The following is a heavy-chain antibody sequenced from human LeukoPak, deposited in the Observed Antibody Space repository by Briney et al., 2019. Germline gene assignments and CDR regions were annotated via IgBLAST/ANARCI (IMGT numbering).Heavy chain of an antibody. CDR2: IYYSGST. J-gene: IGHJ4*02. CDR3: ARGGDGYNYNF. V-gene: IGHV4-59*01. Sequence: SETLTLTCTASGGSISSYYWSWIRQPPGKGLEWVGYIYYSGSTNYNPSLKSRVTISVDTSKNQFSLKLSSVTAADTAVYYCARGGDGYNYNFWGQGTLVTVSS. D-gene: IGHD5-24*01. CDR1: GGSISSYY.